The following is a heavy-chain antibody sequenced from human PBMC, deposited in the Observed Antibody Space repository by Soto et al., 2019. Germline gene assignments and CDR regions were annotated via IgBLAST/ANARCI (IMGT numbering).Heavy chain of an antibody. CDR3: AREIVATIFDY. CDR1: GGSISSGGYY. J-gene: IGHJ4*02. V-gene: IGHV4-31*03. CDR2: IYYSGST. D-gene: IGHD5-12*01. Sequence: PSETLSLTCTVSGGSISSGGYYWSWIRQHPGKGLEWIGYIYYSGSTYYNPSLKSRVTISVDTSKNQFSLKLSSVTAADTAVYYCAREIVATIFDYWGQGTLVTVSS.